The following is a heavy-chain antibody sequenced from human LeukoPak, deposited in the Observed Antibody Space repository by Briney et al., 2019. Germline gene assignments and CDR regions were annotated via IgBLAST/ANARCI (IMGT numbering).Heavy chain of an antibody. D-gene: IGHD6-19*01. CDR1: GYSFTSYW. V-gene: IGHV5-51*01. CDR3: ARRSSGYNWFDP. CDR2: IYPGDSDT. Sequence: GASLKISCKGSGYSFTSYWIGWVRPMPGKGLELMGIIYPGDSDTRYSPSFQGQVTISADKSINTAYLQWSSLKASDTAMYYCARRSSGYNWFDPWGQGTLVTVSS. J-gene: IGHJ5*02.